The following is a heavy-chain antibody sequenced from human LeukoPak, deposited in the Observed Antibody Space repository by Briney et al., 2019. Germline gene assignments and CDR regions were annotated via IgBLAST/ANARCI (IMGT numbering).Heavy chain of an antibody. Sequence: AGGSLRLSCAASGFTFSSYWMSWVRQAPGKGLEWVANIKQDGSEKYYVDSVKGRFTISRDNAKNSLYLQMNSLRAEDTAVYYCARDGYFSWELQPYFDYWGQGTLVTASS. CDR3: ARDGYFSWELQPYFDY. J-gene: IGHJ4*02. V-gene: IGHV3-7*04. CDR2: IKQDGSEK. CDR1: GFTFSSYW. D-gene: IGHD1-26*01.